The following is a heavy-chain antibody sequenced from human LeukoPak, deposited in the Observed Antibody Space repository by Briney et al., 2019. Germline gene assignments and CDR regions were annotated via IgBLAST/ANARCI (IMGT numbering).Heavy chain of an antibody. D-gene: IGHD2-2*01. CDR1: GFTFDDYA. CDR3: AKGHDPRSCSSTGCYAEVN. Sequence: GGSLRLSCAASGFTFDDYAMHWVRQTPGKGLEWVSGISWSSGNIGYADSVKGRFTISRDNAKNALYLQMNSLRVEDTAVYYCAKGHDPRSCSSTGCYAEVNWGQGTLVTVSS. V-gene: IGHV3-9*01. J-gene: IGHJ4*02. CDR2: ISWSSGNI.